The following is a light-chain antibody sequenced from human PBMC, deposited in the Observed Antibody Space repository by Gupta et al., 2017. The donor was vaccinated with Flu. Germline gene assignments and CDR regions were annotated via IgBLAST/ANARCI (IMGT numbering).Light chain of an antibody. CDR1: QDISNY. CDR3: QQYDNRLALT. V-gene: IGKV1-33*01. J-gene: IGKJ4*01. Sequence: DIQITQSPSSLSESVGDRVTITCQASQDISNYLNWYQQKPGKAPKLLIYDASNLETGVPSWFSGSGSGTDFTFTISSLQPEDIATYYCQQYDNRLALTFGGGTKVEIK. CDR2: DAS.